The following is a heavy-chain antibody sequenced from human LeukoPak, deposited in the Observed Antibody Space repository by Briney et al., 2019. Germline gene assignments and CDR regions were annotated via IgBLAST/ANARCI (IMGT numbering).Heavy chain of an antibody. CDR3: ARVRRYLPHLDY. CDR1: GGSFSGYY. V-gene: IGHV4-34*01. CDR2: INHSGST. Sequence: SETLSLTCAVYGGSFSGYYWSWIRQPPGKGLEWLGEINHSGSTNYNPSLKSRVTISVDTSKNQFSLQLSSVTAADTAVYYCARVRRYLPHLDYWGQGTLVTVSS. D-gene: IGHD3-9*01. J-gene: IGHJ4*02.